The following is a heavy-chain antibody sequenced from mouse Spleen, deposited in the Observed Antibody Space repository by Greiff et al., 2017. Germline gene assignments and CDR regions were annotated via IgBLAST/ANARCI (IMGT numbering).Heavy chain of an antibody. J-gene: IGHJ3*01. CDR2: ISYDGSN. CDR3: ARDKLAWFAY. V-gene: IGHV3-6*02. CDR1: GYSITSGYY. Sequence: DVQLQESGPGLVKPSQSLSLTCSVTGYSITSGYYWNWIRQFPGNKLEWMGYISYDGSNNYNPSLKNRISITRDTSKNQFFLKLNSVTTEDTATYYCARDKLAWFAYWGQGTLVTVSA.